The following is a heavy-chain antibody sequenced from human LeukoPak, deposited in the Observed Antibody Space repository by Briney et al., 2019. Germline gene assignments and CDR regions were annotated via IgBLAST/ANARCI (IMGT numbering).Heavy chain of an antibody. CDR1: GYTFTGYY. V-gene: IGHV1-2*02. Sequence: ASVKVSCKASGYTFTGYYMHWVRQAPGQGLEWMGWINPKSGGTNYLQKFQGRVTMTRDTSITTVYMDLTRLTSDDTAVYYCARNFDMKGFDPWGQGTLVTVSS. D-gene: IGHD3-9*01. J-gene: IGHJ5*02. CDR2: INPKSGGT. CDR3: ARNFDMKGFDP.